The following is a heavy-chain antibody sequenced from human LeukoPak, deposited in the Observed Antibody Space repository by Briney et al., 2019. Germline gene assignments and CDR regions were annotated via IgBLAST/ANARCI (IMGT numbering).Heavy chain of an antibody. CDR2: ISGSGGST. CDR1: GFTFSSYA. J-gene: IGHJ6*03. CDR3: AKMYSSSYYMDV. D-gene: IGHD6-6*01. V-gene: IGHV3-23*01. Sequence: PGGSLRLSCAASGFTFSSYAMSWVRQAPGKGLEWVSAISGSGGSTYYADSVKGRFTISRDNSKNTLYLQMNSLRAEDTVVYYCAKMYSSSYYMDVWGKGTTVTVSS.